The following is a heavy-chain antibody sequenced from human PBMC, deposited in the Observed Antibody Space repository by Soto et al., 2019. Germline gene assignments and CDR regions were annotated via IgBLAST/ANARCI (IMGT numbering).Heavy chain of an antibody. V-gene: IGHV1-3*01. CDR2: INAGNGNT. Sequence: ASVKVSCKASGYTFTSYAMHWVRQAPGQRLEWMGWINAGNGNTKYSQKLQGRVTMTTDTSTSTAYMEVRSLRSDDTAVYYCARSSGTSYIWFDPWGQGTLVTVSS. D-gene: IGHD1-26*01. J-gene: IGHJ5*02. CDR1: GYTFTSYA. CDR3: ARSSGTSYIWFDP.